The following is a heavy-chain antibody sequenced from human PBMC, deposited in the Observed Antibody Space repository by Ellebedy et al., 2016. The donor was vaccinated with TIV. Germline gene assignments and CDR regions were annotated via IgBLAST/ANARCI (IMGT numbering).Heavy chain of an antibody. J-gene: IGHJ4*02. CDR3: ARVDYGGNPDY. V-gene: IGHV1-24*01. Sequence: ASVKVSXXVSGYTLTELSMHWVRQAPGKGLEWMGGFDPEDGETIYAQKLQGRVTMTTDTSTSTAYMELRSLRSDDTAVYYCARVDYGGNPDYWGQGTLVTVSS. D-gene: IGHD4-23*01. CDR1: GYTLTELS. CDR2: FDPEDGET.